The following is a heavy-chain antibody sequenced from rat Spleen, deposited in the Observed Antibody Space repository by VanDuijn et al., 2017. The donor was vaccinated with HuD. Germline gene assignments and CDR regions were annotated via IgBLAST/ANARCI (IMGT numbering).Heavy chain of an antibody. V-gene: IGHV2-16*01. D-gene: IGHD5-1*01. Sequence: QVQLKESGPGLVQPSQTLSLTCTVSGFSLSNYGVIWVRQPPGKGLEWIGEVWGGGSLHYNPALKSRLSISRDTSKSQVLLKMNSLQTEDTAMYFCARSWEPYFDYWGQGVMVTVSS. J-gene: IGHJ2*01. CDR3: ARSWEPYFDY. CDR1: GFSLSNYG. CDR2: VWGGGSL.